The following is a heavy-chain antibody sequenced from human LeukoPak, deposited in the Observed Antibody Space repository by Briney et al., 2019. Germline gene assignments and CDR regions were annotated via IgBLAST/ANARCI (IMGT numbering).Heavy chain of an antibody. CDR2: IYHSGST. CDR1: GGPIDSYY. J-gene: IGHJ4*02. CDR3: AGSGWYGVFDY. D-gene: IGHD6-19*01. V-gene: IGHV4-59*13. Sequence: KASETLSLTCTVSGGPIDSYYWNWTRQPPGKGLEWIGYIYHSGSTNYNPSLKSRVTMSVDTSKSQFSLRLSSVTAVDTAVYYCAGSGWYGVFDYWGPGTLVTVSS.